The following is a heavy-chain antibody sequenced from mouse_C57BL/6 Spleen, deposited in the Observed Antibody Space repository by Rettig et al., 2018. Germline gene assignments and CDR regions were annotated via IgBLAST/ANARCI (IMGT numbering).Heavy chain of an antibody. CDR3: ARSPDYDGSYYYAMDY. CDR2: INPNNGGT. V-gene: IGHV1-26*01. J-gene: IGHJ4*01. Sequence: EVQLQQSGPELVKPGASVKISCKASGYTFTDYYMNWVKQSHGKSLEWIGDINPNNGGTSYNQKFKGKATLTVDKSSSTAYMELRSLTSEDSAVYYCARSPDYDGSYYYAMDYWGQGTSVTVSS. D-gene: IGHD2-4*01. CDR1: GYTFTDYY.